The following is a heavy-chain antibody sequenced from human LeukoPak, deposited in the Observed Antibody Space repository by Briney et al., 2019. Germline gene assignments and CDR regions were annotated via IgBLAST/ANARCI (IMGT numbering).Heavy chain of an antibody. Sequence: PSETLSLXCAVYGGSFSGYYWSWIRQPPGKGLEWIGEINHSGSTNYNPSLKSRVTISVDTSKNQFSLKLSSVTAADTAVYYCARVPFYYYGSGSYYIDYWGQGTLVTVSS. V-gene: IGHV4-34*01. J-gene: IGHJ4*02. CDR1: GGSFSGYY. CDR3: ARVPFYYYGSGSYYIDY. CDR2: INHSGST. D-gene: IGHD3-10*01.